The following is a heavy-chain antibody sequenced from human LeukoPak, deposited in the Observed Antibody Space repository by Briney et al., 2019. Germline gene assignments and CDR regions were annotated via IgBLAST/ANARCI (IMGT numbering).Heavy chain of an antibody. D-gene: IGHD3-10*01. J-gene: IGHJ6*04. CDR1: GGSFSGYY. CDR3: ARSSYYGSGSYYNRQYYYYGMDV. V-gene: IGHV4-34*01. Sequence: PSETLSLTCAVYGGSFSGYYWSWIRQPPGKGLEWIGEINHSGSTNYNPSLKSRVTISVDTSKNQFSLKLSSVTAADTAVYYCARSSYYGSGSYYNRQYYYYGMDVWGKGTTVTVSS. CDR2: INHSGST.